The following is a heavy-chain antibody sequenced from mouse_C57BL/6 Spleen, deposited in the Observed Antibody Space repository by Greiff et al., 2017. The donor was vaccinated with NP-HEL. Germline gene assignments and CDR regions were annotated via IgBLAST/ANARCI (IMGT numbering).Heavy chain of an antibody. CDR3: ARRNWDGWYFDV. CDR2: ISGGGGNT. CDR1: GFTFSSYT. Sequence: EVHLVESGGGLVKPGGSLKLSCAASGFTFSSYTMSWVRQTPEKRLEWVATISGGGGNTYYPDSVKGRFTISRDNAKNTLYLQMSSLRSEDTALYYCARRNWDGWYFDVWGTGTTVTVSS. V-gene: IGHV5-9*01. D-gene: IGHD4-1*01. J-gene: IGHJ1*03.